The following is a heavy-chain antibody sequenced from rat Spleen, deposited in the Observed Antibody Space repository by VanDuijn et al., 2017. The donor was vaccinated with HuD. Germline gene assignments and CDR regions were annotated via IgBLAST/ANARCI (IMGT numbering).Heavy chain of an antibody. V-gene: IGHV5S10*01. J-gene: IGHJ4*01. Sequence: EVQLVESGGDLVQPGRSLKLSCAASGFTFSDCNMAWVRQAPKKGLEWVASIIYDGSRTYYRDSVKGRFTISRDNAKRSLYLQMDSLRSEDTATYYCATDGYYDGTYYSVYIMDAWSQGTSVTVSS. CDR2: IIYDGSRT. CDR1: GFTFSDCN. CDR3: ATDGYYDGTYYSVYIMDA. D-gene: IGHD1-12*02.